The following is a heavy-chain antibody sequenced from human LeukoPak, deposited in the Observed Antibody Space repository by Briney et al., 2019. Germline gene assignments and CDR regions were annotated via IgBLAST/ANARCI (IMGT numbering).Heavy chain of an antibody. CDR2: ISEDGSTT. Sequence: GGSLRLSCVASGFIFSDNWLHWVRQAPGKGLVWVSRISEDGSTTNYADSVKGRFTISRDNSKNTLYLQMNSLRAEDTAVYYCARDSILTGYYMRGPFDYWGQGTLVTVSS. CDR3: ARDSILTGYYMRGPFDY. CDR1: GFIFSDNW. D-gene: IGHD3-9*01. J-gene: IGHJ4*02. V-gene: IGHV3-74*01.